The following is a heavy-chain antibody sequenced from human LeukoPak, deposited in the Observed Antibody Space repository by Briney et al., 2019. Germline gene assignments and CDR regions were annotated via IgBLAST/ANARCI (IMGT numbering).Heavy chain of an antibody. Sequence: PGGSLRLSCAASGFTFSSYGMHWVRQAPGKGLEWVAFIRYDGSNKYYADSVKGRFTISRDNSKNTLYLQMNSLRAEDTAVYYCAKDPGRDDILTGYYPYYYMDVWGKGTTVTISS. D-gene: IGHD3-9*01. CDR3: AKDPGRDDILTGYYPYYYMDV. J-gene: IGHJ6*03. CDR1: GFTFSSYG. V-gene: IGHV3-30*02. CDR2: IRYDGSNK.